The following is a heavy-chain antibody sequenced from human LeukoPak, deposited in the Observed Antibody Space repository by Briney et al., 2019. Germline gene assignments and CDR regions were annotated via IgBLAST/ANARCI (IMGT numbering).Heavy chain of an antibody. D-gene: IGHD2-2*01. CDR2: INHSGST. CDR3: ARWGPEYCSSTSCAYYFDY. Sequence: SETLSLTCAVYGGSFSGYYWSWIRQPPGKGLEWIGEINHSGSTNYNPSLKSRVTISVDTSKNQFSLKLSSVTAADTAVYYCARWGPEYCSSTSCAYYFDYWGQGTLVTVSS. CDR1: GGSFSGYY. V-gene: IGHV4-34*01. J-gene: IGHJ4*02.